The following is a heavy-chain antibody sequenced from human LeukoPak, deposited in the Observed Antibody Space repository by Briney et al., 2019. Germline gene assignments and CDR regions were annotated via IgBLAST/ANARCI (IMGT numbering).Heavy chain of an antibody. J-gene: IGHJ4*02. CDR3: AKDRTHRRYYDSTGYYNQYDS. CDR1: EFIFSNFA. D-gene: IGHD3-22*01. V-gene: IGHV3-23*01. Sequence: GGSLRLSCVASEFIFSNFAMRWVRQAPGKGLEWVSTISGNAAATYYGDSVKGRFTISRDNSRNTLYLQMNSPRAEDTAIYYCAKDRTHRRYYDSTGYYNQYDSWGQGALVTVSS. CDR2: ISGNAAAT.